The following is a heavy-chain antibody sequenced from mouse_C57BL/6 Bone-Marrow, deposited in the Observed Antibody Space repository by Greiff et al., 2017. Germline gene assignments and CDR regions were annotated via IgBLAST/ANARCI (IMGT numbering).Heavy chain of an antibody. CDR2: IRLKSDNYAT. CDR1: GFTFSNYW. J-gene: IGHJ4*01. D-gene: IGHD2-3*01. Sequence: EVKVEESGGGLVQPGGSMKLSCVASGFTFSNYWMNWVRQSPEKGLEWVAQIRLKSDNYATHYAESVKGRFTISRDDSKSSVYLQMNNLRAEDTGIYYCTGGGWPRAMDYWGQGTSVTVSS. CDR3: TGGGWPRAMDY. V-gene: IGHV6-3*01.